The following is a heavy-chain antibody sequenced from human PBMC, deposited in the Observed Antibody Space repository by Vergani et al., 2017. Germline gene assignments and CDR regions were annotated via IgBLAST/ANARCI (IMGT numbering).Heavy chain of an antibody. J-gene: IGHJ4*02. CDR3: ARRIVGAYFDY. V-gene: IGHV4-38-2*01. Sequence: QVQLQESGPGLVKPSETLSLTCAVSGYSISSGYYWGWIRQPPGKGLEWIGSIYHSGRTYYNPSLKSRVTISVDTSKNQFSLKLSSVTAADTAVYYCARRIVGAYFDYWGQGTLVTVSS. CDR1: GYSISSGYY. D-gene: IGHD1-26*01. CDR2: IYHSGRT.